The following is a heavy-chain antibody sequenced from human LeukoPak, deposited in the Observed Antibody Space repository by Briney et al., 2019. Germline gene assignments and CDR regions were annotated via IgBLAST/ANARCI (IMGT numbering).Heavy chain of an antibody. CDR3: ARWLNSLDV. Sequence: GGSLRLSCAASGFTFRNSAMHWVRQAPGKGLEYVSGISSNGGSTYYANAVKGRFTISRDNSKNTVYLQMGSLRGDDMAVYYCARWLNSLDVWGQGTTVTVSS. CDR2: ISSNGGST. V-gene: IGHV3-64*01. CDR1: GFTFRNSA. D-gene: IGHD5-12*01. J-gene: IGHJ6*02.